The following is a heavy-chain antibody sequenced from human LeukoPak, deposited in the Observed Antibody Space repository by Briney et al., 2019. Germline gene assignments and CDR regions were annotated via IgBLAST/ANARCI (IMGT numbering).Heavy chain of an antibody. CDR3: AKDLYSSSWHHIVNWFAP. V-gene: IGHV3-30*02. CDR1: GFTSSSYG. J-gene: IGHJ5*02. Sequence: GGSLRLSCAASGFTSSSYGMHWVRQAPGKGLEWVAFIRYDGSIKYYADSVKGRFTISRDNSKNTLYLQMNSLRAEDTAVYYCAKDLYSSSWHHIVNWFAPWGQGTLVTVSS. CDR2: IRYDGSIK. D-gene: IGHD6-13*01.